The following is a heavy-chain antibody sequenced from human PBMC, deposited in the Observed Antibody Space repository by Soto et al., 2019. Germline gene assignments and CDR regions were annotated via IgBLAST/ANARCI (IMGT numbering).Heavy chain of an antibody. D-gene: IGHD5-18*01. Sequence: LPLTCGLYGGSFSGYYWSLIRQPPGKGLEWMGEINHSGSTNYNPSLKSRVTISVETSKNQFSLKLSSVTAADTAVYYCARGGYSYGYLINYYYGMDXWGQGTTVTVS. J-gene: IGHJ6*02. V-gene: IGHV4-34*01. CDR1: GGSFSGYY. CDR2: INHSGST. CDR3: ARGGYSYGYLINYYYGMDX.